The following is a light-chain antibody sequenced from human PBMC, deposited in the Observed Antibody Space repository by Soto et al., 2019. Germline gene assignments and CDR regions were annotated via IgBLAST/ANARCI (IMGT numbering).Light chain of an antibody. CDR3: QQYGSSPRT. CDR2: GAS. V-gene: IGKV3-20*01. CDR1: QSVSTY. Sequence: EIVLTQSPGTLSLSPGERATLSCRASQSVSTYLAWYQQKPDQAPRLLIYGASGRATGIPDRFSGSGSGTDFTLTISRLEPEDFAVYSCQQYGSSPRTFGQGTKLEI. J-gene: IGKJ2*01.